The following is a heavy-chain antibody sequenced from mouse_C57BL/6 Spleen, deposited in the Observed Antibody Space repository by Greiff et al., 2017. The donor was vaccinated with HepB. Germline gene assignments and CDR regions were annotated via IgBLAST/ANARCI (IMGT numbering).Heavy chain of an antibody. D-gene: IGHD2-5*01. CDR1: GYTFTSYW. V-gene: IGHV1-59*01. CDR2: IDPSDSYT. Sequence: QVQLQQPGAELVRPGTSVKLSCKASGYTFTSYWMHWVKQRPGQGLEWIGVIDPSDSYTNYNQKFKGKATLTVDTSSSTAYMQLSSLTSEDSAVYYCARLRDHYSNYERYFDVWGTGTTVTVSS. J-gene: IGHJ1*03. CDR3: ARLRDHYSNYERYFDV.